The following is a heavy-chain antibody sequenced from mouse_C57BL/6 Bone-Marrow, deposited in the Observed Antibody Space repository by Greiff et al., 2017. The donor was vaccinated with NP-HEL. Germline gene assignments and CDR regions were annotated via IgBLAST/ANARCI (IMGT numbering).Heavy chain of an antibody. Sequence: EVQLQQSGTVLARPGASVKMSCKTSGYTFTSYWMHWVKQRPGQGLEWIGAIYPGNSDTSYNQKFKGKAKLTAVTSASTAYMELSSLTNEDSAVYYCTRPYYYGSFPWFAYWGQGTLVTVSA. V-gene: IGHV1-5*01. CDR2: IYPGNSDT. J-gene: IGHJ3*01. CDR1: GYTFTSYW. D-gene: IGHD1-1*01. CDR3: TRPYYYGSFPWFAY.